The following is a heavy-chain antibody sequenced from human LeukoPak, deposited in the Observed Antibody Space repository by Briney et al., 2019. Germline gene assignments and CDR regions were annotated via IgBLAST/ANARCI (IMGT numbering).Heavy chain of an antibody. D-gene: IGHD2-15*01. CDR2: ISAYNGNT. CDR3: ARDSADCSGGSCYSAEYFQH. J-gene: IGHJ1*01. V-gene: IGHV1-18*01. Sequence: ASVKVSCKASGYIFSNYGISWVRQAPGQGLEWMGLISAYNGNTNYAQRLQGRVTMTTDRSTRTAYMELRSLRSDDTAVYFCARDSADCSGGSCYSAEYFQHWGQGTLVTVSS. CDR1: GYIFSNYG.